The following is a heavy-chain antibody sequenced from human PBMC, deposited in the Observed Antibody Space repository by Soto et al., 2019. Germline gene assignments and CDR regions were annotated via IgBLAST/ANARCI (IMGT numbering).Heavy chain of an antibody. CDR1: GFTFSSYA. CDR3: AKDYYLLEGSYYHYMDV. J-gene: IGHJ6*03. V-gene: IGHV3-23*01. CDR2: ISGSGGST. D-gene: IGHD3-10*01. Sequence: GGSLRLSCAASGFTFSSYAMSWVRQAPGKGLEWVSAISGSGGSTYYADSVKGRFTISRDNSKNTLYLQMNSLRAEDTAVYYCAKDYYLLEGSYYHYMDVWGKGTTDTVSS.